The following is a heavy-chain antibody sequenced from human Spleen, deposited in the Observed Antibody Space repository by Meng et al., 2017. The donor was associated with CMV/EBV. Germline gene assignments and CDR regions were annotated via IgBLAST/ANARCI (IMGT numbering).Heavy chain of an antibody. Sequence: QVPLPQGGSGLLKPSETLSLTWAVYGGSFSGYYWSWIRQPPGKGLEWIGEINHSGSTNYNPSLKSRVTISVDTSKNQFSLKLSSVTAADTAVYYCARPTSYGFDYWGQGTLVTVSS. V-gene: IGHV4-34*01. D-gene: IGHD5-18*01. CDR2: INHSGST. CDR3: ARPTSYGFDY. CDR1: GGSFSGYY. J-gene: IGHJ4*02.